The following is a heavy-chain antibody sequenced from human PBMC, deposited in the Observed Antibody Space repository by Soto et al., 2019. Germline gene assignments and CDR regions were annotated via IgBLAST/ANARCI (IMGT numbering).Heavy chain of an antibody. J-gene: IGHJ5*02. CDR1: GYTFTSYD. CDR2: MNPNSGNT. Sequence: ASAKVSCKASGYTFTSYDINWVRQATGQGLEWMGWMNPNSGNTGYAQKFQGRVTMTRNTSISTAYMELSSLRSEDTAVYYCARQPYYDILTGYPRPRFDPWGQGTLVTVSA. V-gene: IGHV1-8*01. D-gene: IGHD3-9*01. CDR3: ARQPYYDILTGYPRPRFDP.